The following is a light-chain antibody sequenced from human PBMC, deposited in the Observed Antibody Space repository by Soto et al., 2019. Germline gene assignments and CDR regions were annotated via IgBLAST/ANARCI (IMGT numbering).Light chain of an antibody. Sequence: ELVLTQSPGTLSLSPGGSATLSCRASQSVSRYLAWYQQKPGQALRLLIYDASKRATGIPARFSGSGSGTEFTLTISSLEPEDFAIYYCHQRSNWPLTFGGGTRLEIK. V-gene: IGKV3-11*01. CDR3: HQRSNWPLT. CDR2: DAS. J-gene: IGKJ4*01. CDR1: QSVSRY.